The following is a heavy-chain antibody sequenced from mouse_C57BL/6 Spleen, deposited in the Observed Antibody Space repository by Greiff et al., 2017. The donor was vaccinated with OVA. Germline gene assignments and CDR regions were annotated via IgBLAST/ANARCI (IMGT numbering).Heavy chain of an antibody. V-gene: IGHV1-52*01. CDR2: IDPSDSET. CDR3: ARVGGSSPYWYFDV. J-gene: IGHJ1*03. D-gene: IGHD1-1*01. Sequence: QVQLKQPGAELVRPGSSVKLSCKASGYTFTSYWMHWVKQRPIQGLEWIGNIDPSDSETHYNQKFKDKATLTVDKSSSTAYMQLSSLTSEDSAVYYCARVGGSSPYWYFDVWGTGTTVTVSS. CDR1: GYTFTSYW.